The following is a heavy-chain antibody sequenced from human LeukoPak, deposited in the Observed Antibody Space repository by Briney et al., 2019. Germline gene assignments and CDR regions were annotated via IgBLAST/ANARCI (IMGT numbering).Heavy chain of an antibody. Sequence: PGGSLRLSCAASGFTFNTYSVNWVRQAPGKGLEWVSYIKSNSDTVYYADSVKGRFTISRDNAKNSLYLQMNSLRDEDTAVYYCARSLEFDYWGQGTLVTVSS. V-gene: IGHV3-48*02. J-gene: IGHJ4*02. CDR3: ARSLEFDY. CDR1: GFTFNTYS. D-gene: IGHD3-3*01. CDR2: IKSNSDTV.